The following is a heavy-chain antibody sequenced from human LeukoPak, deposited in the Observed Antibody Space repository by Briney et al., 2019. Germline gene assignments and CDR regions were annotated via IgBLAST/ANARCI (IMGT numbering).Heavy chain of an antibody. Sequence: PSETLSLTCAVYGGSFSGYYWSWIRQPPGKGLEWIGEINHSGSTNYNPSLKSRVTISVDTSKNQFSLKLSSVTVADTAVYYCAKKGGAARYYYYDMDVWGKGTTVTVSS. V-gene: IGHV4-34*01. J-gene: IGHJ6*03. D-gene: IGHD6-6*01. CDR3: AKKGGAARYYYYDMDV. CDR2: INHSGST. CDR1: GGSFSGYY.